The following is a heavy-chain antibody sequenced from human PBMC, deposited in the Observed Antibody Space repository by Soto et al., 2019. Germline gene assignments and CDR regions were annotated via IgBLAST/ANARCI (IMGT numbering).Heavy chain of an antibody. Sequence: HPGGSLRLSCVASGLTFSTYWMSWVRQAPGKGLEWVANIKQDGSEKYYVDSVKGRFTISRDNAKNSLYLQMNSLSAEDTAVYYCAREPYYGFWNGFSHWDYWGQGTLVTVSS. J-gene: IGHJ4*01. CDR1: GLTFSTYW. V-gene: IGHV3-7*01. D-gene: IGHD3-3*01. CDR3: AREPYYGFWNGFSHWDY. CDR2: IKQDGSEK.